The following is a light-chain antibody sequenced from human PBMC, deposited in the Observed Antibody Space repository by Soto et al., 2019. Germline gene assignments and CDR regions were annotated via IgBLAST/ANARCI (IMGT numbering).Light chain of an antibody. CDR3: QQYDSSPK. V-gene: IGKV3-20*01. Sequence: EVVLTQSPGTLSLSPGERGTLSCRASQSVSNYLAWYQQKPGQAPRLLIYGASSRATGIPDRFSGSGSGTDFTLTISRLEPEDFAVYYCQQYDSSPKFGRGTKVELK. CDR2: GAS. CDR1: QSVSNY. J-gene: IGKJ1*01.